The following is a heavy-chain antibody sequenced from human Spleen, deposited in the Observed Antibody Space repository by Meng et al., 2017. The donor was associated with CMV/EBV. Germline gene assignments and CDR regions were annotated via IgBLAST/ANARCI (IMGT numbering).Heavy chain of an antibody. CDR3: AREDGYTKRGAFDI. V-gene: IGHV3-23*01. CDR1: EFTFNNFA. CDR2: ITASGGST. Sequence: GESLKISCAASEFTFNNFAMSWVRQAPGRGLAWVSAITASGGSTFYADSVKGRFTVSRDNSKSTLYLQMNSLRAEDTAVYYCAREDGYTKRGAFDIWGQGTMVTVSS. J-gene: IGHJ3*02. D-gene: IGHD5-24*01.